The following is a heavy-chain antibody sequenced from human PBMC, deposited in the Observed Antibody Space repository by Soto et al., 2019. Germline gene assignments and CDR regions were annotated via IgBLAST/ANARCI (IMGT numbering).Heavy chain of an antibody. D-gene: IGHD3-10*01. J-gene: IGHJ5*02. V-gene: IGHV3-23*01. CDR1: GFPFSSYA. CDR2: ISGSGGST. Sequence: GALRLSCAASGFPFSSYAMSWVRQAPGKGLEWVSAISGSGGSTYYADSVKGRFTISRDNSKNTLYLQMNSLRAEDTAVYYCAKGVPLWFGESSNWFDPWGQGTLVTVSS. CDR3: AKGVPLWFGESSNWFDP.